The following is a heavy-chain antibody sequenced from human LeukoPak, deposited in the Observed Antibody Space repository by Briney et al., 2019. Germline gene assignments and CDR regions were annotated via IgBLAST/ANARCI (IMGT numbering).Heavy chain of an antibody. J-gene: IGHJ4*02. V-gene: IGHV3-48*01. CDR1: GFTFSSYN. Sequence: GGSLRLSCAASGFTFSSYNMNWVRQAPGKGLEWFSYISSSSIRTIYNADSVKGRFTISRDNAKNSLYLQMNSLRAEDTAVYYCAREPRGAYNFDYWGQGTLVTVSS. D-gene: IGHD3-10*01. CDR2: ISSSSIRTI. CDR3: AREPRGAYNFDY.